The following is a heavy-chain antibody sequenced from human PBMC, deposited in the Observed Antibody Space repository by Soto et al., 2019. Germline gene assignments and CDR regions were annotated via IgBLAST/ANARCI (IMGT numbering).Heavy chain of an antibody. D-gene: IGHD3-10*01. Sequence: ASVKVSCKASGCTFSTYGMHWVRQAPGQSLEWMGWLNGGTGQTRYSQRFQDRVIITRDTSASTGYMELRSLRSEDTAVYYCARGKGMEENYFYYGMDIWGQGTTVTVSS. CDR3: ARGKGMEENYFYYGMDI. CDR1: GCTFSTYG. J-gene: IGHJ6*02. V-gene: IGHV1-3*01. CDR2: LNGGTGQT.